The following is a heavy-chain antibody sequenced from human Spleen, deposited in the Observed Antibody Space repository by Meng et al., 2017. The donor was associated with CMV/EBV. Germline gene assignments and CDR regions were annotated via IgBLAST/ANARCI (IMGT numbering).Heavy chain of an antibody. V-gene: IGHV3-21*06. CDR3: ARGAYGSGSYRGGFDY. CDR1: GFTFSVYS. J-gene: IGHJ4*02. D-gene: IGHD3-10*01. CDR2: ISSSSSFI. Sequence: GESLKISCAASGFTFSVYSMNWVRQAPGKGLEWVSSISSSSSFIYYADSVKGRFTISRDNAENSLSLQMNGLRAEDTAIYYCARGAYGSGSYRGGFDYWGQGALVTVSS.